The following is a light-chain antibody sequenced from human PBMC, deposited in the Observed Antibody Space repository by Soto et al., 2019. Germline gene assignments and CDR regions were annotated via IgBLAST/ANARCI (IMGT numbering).Light chain of an antibody. Sequence: QSALTQPPSASGSPGQSVTISCTGTSSDVGAYNYVSWYQQHPDKAPKLMIYGVTKRPSGVPDRFSASKSGNTASLTVSGLQAEDEADYYCSSYAGINNFLVFGGGTKLTVL. J-gene: IGLJ3*02. CDR3: SSYAGINNFLV. CDR1: SSDVGAYNY. CDR2: GVT. V-gene: IGLV2-8*01.